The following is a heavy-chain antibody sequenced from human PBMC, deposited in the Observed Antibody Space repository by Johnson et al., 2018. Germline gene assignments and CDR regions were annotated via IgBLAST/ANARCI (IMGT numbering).Heavy chain of an antibody. D-gene: IGHD6-13*01. J-gene: IGHJ1*01. CDR1: GFTFSSYA. CDR3: AGKGRLPCPGHNSSDTLDLQSNSLRAGDTAVYYWAGEEGIAAAGLLQH. Sequence: VQLVESGGGVVQPGRSLRLSCAASGFTFSSYAMHWVRQAPGKGLEWVAVISYDGSNKYYADSVKGRFTISRDNSKNTLYLQMNSLRAEDTAGDYLAGKGRLPCPGHNSSDTLDLQSNSLRAGDTAVYYWAGEEGIAAAGLLQHWGQGTLVTVSS. CDR2: ISYDGSNK. V-gene: IGHV3-30-3*01.